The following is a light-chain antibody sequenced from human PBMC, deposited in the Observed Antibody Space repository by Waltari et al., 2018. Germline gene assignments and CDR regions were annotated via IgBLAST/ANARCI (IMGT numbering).Light chain of an antibody. CDR2: DVT. Sequence: QSALTQPRSVSGSPGQSVTISCTGTSSDVGGYKYVSWYQQHPGKAPKLMISDVTERPAGVPDRCSGSKSCNTASLTISGLQAEDEGDYYCCSYAGGDTVVFGGGTKLTVL. CDR1: SSDVGGYKY. CDR3: CSYAGGDTVV. J-gene: IGLJ2*01. V-gene: IGLV2-11*01.